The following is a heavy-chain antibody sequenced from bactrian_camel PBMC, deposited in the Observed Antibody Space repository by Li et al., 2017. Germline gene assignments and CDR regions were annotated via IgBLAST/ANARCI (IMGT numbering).Heavy chain of an antibody. J-gene: IGHJ4*01. CDR3: AAGRRWLGLDLFERAYDY. Sequence: HVQLVESGGGSVQPGGSLRLSCDASGYTYSSNCMAWFRQAPGKDREGVASIDSAGSTKYADSVKGRFAISSDSAKNTLYLQMNSLQPEDTAMYFCAAGRRWLGLDLFERAYDYWGQGTQVTVS. D-gene: IGHD1*01. CDR2: IDSAGST. CDR1: GYTYSSNC. V-gene: IGHV3S53*01.